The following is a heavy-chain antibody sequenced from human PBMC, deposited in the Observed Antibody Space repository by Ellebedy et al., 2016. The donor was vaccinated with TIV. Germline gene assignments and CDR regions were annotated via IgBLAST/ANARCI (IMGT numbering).Heavy chain of an antibody. Sequence: GESLKISCAASGFTFGLYNMNWFRQAPGTGLEWVSFISGTGAIFQADSVKGRSTISRDNARNSLYLQMNRLREEDTAVYYCARDSAIQYDHWGQGTLVTVSS. J-gene: IGHJ4*02. V-gene: IGHV3-48*02. D-gene: IGHD3-10*01. CDR2: ISGTGAI. CDR1: GFTFGLYN. CDR3: ARDSAIQYDH.